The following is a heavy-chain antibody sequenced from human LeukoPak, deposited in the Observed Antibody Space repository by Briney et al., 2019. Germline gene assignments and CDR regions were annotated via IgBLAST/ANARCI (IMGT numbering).Heavy chain of an antibody. J-gene: IGHJ5*02. Sequence: GGSLRLSCAASEFTFSSYNLNWVRQAPGKGLEWVSAISGSGGSTYYADSVKGRFTISRDNSKNTLYLQMNSLRAEDTAVYYCVKGGLSGYCSSTSCYIWFDPWGQGTLVTVSS. CDR3: VKGGLSGYCSSTSCYIWFDP. CDR2: ISGSGGST. V-gene: IGHV3-23*01. CDR1: EFTFSSYN. D-gene: IGHD2-2*02.